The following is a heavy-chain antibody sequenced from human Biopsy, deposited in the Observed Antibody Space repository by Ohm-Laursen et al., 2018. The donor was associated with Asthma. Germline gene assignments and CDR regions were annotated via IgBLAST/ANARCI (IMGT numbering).Heavy chain of an antibody. Sequence: SQTLSLTCAVSGDSIDSGDYSWTWIRQSPGVGLEWIGYIYRNGDTYYNPTLKNRVIISIDRSKNQFSLRLRSVTAADTAVYYCARGWNCGGDCYSLDSWGQGTLVTVSS. J-gene: IGHJ4*02. CDR1: GDSIDSGDYS. D-gene: IGHD2-21*02. CDR2: IYRNGDT. V-gene: IGHV4-30-2*06. CDR3: ARGWNCGGDCYSLDS.